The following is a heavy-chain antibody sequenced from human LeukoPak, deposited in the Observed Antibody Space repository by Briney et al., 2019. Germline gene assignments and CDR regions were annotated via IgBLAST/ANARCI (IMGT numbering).Heavy chain of an antibody. CDR2: LSYGGTNK. CDR3: ARDRSGYANDAFDF. J-gene: IGHJ3*01. CDR1: GFTFSDYA. Sequence: GRSLRLSCAASGFTFSDYAMHWVRPAPGKGLEWVAVLSYGGTNKYYADSVKGQFTISRDNSKNTMFLQMNSLRAEDTAVYHCARDRSGYANDAFDFWGQGTMVTVSS. D-gene: IGHD3-3*01. V-gene: IGHV3-30-3*01.